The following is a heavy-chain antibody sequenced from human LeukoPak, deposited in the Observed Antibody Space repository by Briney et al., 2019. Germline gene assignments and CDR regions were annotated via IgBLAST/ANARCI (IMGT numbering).Heavy chain of an antibody. Sequence: GGSLRLSCAASGFTFSSYWMSWVRQAPGKGLEWVAVISYDGSNKYYADSVKGRFTISRDNSKNTLYLQMNSLRAEDTAVYYCAKDRDSSSWLFDPWGQGTLVTVSS. J-gene: IGHJ5*02. CDR1: GFTFSSYW. CDR2: ISYDGSNK. CDR3: AKDRDSSSWLFDP. D-gene: IGHD6-13*01. V-gene: IGHV3-30*18.